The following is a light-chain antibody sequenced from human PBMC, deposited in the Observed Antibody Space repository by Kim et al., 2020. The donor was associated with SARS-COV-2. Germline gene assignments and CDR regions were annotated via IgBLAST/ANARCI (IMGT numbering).Light chain of an antibody. CDR2: DVI. CDR3: GSYTNSRTVI. J-gene: IGLJ2*01. Sequence: GQSITISCTGTSSDVGAYNYVSWYQQHPDKAPKLMIFDVINRPSGISNRFSGAKSGNTASLTISGLQAEDEADYYCGSYTNSRTVIFGGGTKLTVL. CDR1: SSDVGAYNY. V-gene: IGLV2-14*03.